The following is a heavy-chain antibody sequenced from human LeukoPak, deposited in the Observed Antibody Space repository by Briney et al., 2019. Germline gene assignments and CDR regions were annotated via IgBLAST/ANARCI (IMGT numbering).Heavy chain of an antibody. V-gene: IGHV1-69*05. CDR1: GGTFSSYA. Sequence: SVKVSCKASGGTFSSYAISWVRQAPGQGLEWMEGIIPIFGTANYAQKFQGRVTITTDESTSTAYMELSSLRSEDTAVYYCARDTGYCSGGSCYSTLDYWGQGTLVTVSS. D-gene: IGHD2-15*01. J-gene: IGHJ4*02. CDR2: IIPIFGTA. CDR3: ARDTGYCSGGSCYSTLDY.